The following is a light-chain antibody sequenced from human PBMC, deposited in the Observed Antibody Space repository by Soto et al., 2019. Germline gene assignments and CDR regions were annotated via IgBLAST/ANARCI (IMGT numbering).Light chain of an antibody. V-gene: IGLV1-47*02. J-gene: IGLJ2*01. CDR1: SSNIGSNF. CDR2: SND. CDR3: AAWDDSLNVV. Sequence: QSVLTQPPSASGTPGQRVTISCSGSSSNIGSNFVYWYQQLPGTAPKLLIYSNDQRPLGVPDRFSGSKSGTSASLAISGLRSEDEADYYCAAWDDSLNVVFGGGTKLTVL.